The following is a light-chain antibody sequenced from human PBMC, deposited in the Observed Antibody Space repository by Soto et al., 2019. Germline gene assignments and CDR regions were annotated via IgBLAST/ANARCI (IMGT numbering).Light chain of an antibody. CDR1: QSVSSSY. Sequence: EIVLTQSPGTLSLSPGEGATLSCRASQSVSSSYLAWYQQKPGQAPRLLIYDASNRATGIPARFSGSGSGTDFTLTISSLEPEDFAVYYCQQRSNWPQTFGQGTRLEIK. V-gene: IGKV3D-20*02. CDR2: DAS. J-gene: IGKJ5*01. CDR3: QQRSNWPQT.